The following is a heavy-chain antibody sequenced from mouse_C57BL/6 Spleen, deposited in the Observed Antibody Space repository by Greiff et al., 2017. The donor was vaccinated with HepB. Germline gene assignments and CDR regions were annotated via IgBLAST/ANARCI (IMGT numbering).Heavy chain of an antibody. CDR1: GYTFTDYE. CDR2: IDPETGGT. CDR3: TRSVYDYDGFAY. D-gene: IGHD2-4*01. J-gene: IGHJ3*01. Sequence: VKLMESGAELVRPGASVTLSCKASGYTFTDYEIHWVKQTPVHGLEWIGAIDPETGGTAYNQKFKGKAILTADKSSSTAYMELRSLTSEDSAVYYCTRSVYDYDGFAYWGQGTLVTVSA. V-gene: IGHV1-15*01.